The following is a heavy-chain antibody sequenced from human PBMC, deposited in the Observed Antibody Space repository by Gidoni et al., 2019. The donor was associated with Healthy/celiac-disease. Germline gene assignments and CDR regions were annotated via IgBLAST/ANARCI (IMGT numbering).Heavy chain of an antibody. V-gene: IGHV1-46*02. Sequence: QVQLVQSGAEVKKPGSSVKVSCKASGYIVNSYHMHWGRQAPGQGLAWMGIINPNGGSASYAQGFQGIVTMTRDTSMSTVYMALSSLTFEDTAVYYCARDPWGGNFPTLDYWGQGTLVTVSS. CDR2: INPNGGSA. CDR3: ARDPWGGNFPTLDY. J-gene: IGHJ4*02. CDR1: GYIVNSYH. D-gene: IGHD3-3*01.